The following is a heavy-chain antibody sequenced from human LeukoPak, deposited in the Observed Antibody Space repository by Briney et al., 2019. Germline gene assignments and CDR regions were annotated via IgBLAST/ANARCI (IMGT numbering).Heavy chain of an antibody. J-gene: IGHJ4*02. Sequence: GGSLRLSCVVSGFTFSDFHMSWLRQAPGKGLEWISYITNSGSDIEYADSVKGRFTISWDNAKKSLYLEMNTLRAEDAAIYYCACPYRSRFDYWGQGTLVTVSS. D-gene: IGHD6-13*01. CDR1: GFTFSDFH. CDR3: ACPYRSRFDY. CDR2: ITNSGSDI. V-gene: IGHV3-11*01.